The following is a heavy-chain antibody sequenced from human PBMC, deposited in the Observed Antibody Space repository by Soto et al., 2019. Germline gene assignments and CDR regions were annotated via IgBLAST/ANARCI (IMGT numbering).Heavy chain of an antibody. CDR3: ARDVDYYDSSGYSD. J-gene: IGHJ4*02. V-gene: IGHV3-33*01. CDR1: GFTFSSYG. D-gene: IGHD3-22*01. CDR2: IWYDGSNK. Sequence: ESGGGVVQPGRSLRLSCAASGFTFSSYGMHWVRQAPGKGLEWVAVIWYDGSNKNYADSVKGRFTISRDNSKNTLYLQMNSLRAEDTAVYYCARDVDYYDSSGYSDWGQGTLVTVSS.